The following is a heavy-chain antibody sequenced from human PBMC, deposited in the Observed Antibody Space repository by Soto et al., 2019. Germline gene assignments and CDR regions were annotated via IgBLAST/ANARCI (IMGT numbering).Heavy chain of an antibody. D-gene: IGHD3-22*01. CDR2: INAGNGNT. J-gene: IGHJ4*02. CDR3: ARDKYYYDSSGYDY. V-gene: IGHV1-3*01. Sequence: GSVKVSCKASGYTFTSYAMPWVRQAPGQRLEWMGWINAGNGNTKYSQKFQGRVTITRDTSASTAYMELSSLRSEDTAVYYCARDKYYYDSSGYDYWGQGTLVTVSS. CDR1: GYTFTSYA.